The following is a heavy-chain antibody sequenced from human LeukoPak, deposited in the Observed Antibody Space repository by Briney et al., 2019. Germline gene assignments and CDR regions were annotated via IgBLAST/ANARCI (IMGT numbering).Heavy chain of an antibody. D-gene: IGHD2-2*01. CDR2: INHSGST. Sequence: SETLSLTCAVYGGSFSGYYWSWIRQPPGKGLEWIGEINHSGSTNYNPSLKSRVTISVDTSKNQFSLKLSSVTAADTAVYYCARIAEPARDIVVVPAASYFDYWGQGTLATVSS. CDR1: GGSFSGYY. CDR3: ARIAEPARDIVVVPAASYFDY. J-gene: IGHJ4*02. V-gene: IGHV4-34*01.